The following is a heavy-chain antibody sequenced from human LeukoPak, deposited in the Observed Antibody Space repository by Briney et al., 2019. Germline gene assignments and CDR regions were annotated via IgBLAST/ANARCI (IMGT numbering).Heavy chain of an antibody. CDR2: IHTSGST. V-gene: IGHV4-61*02. CDR1: GGSISSGSYY. D-gene: IGHD3-16*01. CDR3: ARGRYGWLPFDY. Sequence: NPSETLSLTCTVSGGSISSGSYYWSWIRQPAGKGLEWIGRIHTSGSTNYNPSLKSRVTISVDTSKNQFSLKLSSVTAADTAVYYCARGRYGWLPFDYWGQGTLVTVSS. J-gene: IGHJ4*02.